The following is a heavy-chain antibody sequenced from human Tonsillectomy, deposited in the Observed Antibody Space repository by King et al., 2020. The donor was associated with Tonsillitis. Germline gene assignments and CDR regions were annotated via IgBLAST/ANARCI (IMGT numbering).Heavy chain of an antibody. CDR1: GGSVSSNSYY. Sequence: QLQESGPGLVKPSETLSLTCTVSGGSVSSNSYYWGWIRQPPGKGLEWIGSIYYSGSTYYNPSLKSRVTISVDTSKNQFSLKLSSVTAADTAVFYCARLTYSSGWNFYFDYWGQGTLVTVSS. D-gene: IGHD6-19*01. J-gene: IGHJ4*02. CDR2: IYYSGST. V-gene: IGHV4-39*07. CDR3: ARLTYSSGWNFYFDY.